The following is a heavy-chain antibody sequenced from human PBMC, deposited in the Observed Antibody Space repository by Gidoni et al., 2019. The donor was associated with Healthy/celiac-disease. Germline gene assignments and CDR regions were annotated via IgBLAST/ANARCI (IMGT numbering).Heavy chain of an antibody. J-gene: IGHJ4*02. CDR2: ISYDGSNK. CDR3: AKGSNYVLSY. V-gene: IGHV3-30*18. CDR1: GFTFSSYG. D-gene: IGHD4-4*01. Sequence: QVQLVESGGGVVQPGRSLRLSCAASGFTFSSYGMHWVRQAPGQGLEWVAVISYDGSNKYYADSVKGRCTISRDNSKNTLYLQMNSLRAEDTAVYYCAKGSNYVLSYWGQGTLVTVSS.